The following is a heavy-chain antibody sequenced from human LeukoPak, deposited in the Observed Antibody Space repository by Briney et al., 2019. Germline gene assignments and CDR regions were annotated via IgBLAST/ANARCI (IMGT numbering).Heavy chain of an antibody. D-gene: IGHD2-2*01. Sequence: ASVKVSCKASGYTFTNYGISWVRQAPGQGLEWMGWISAYNGNTNYAQKLQGRVTMTTDTSTSTAYMELRSLRSDDTAVYYCARDIVVVPAAPNWFDPWGQGTLVTVSS. V-gene: IGHV1-18*01. CDR3: ARDIVVVPAAPNWFDP. J-gene: IGHJ5*02. CDR2: ISAYNGNT. CDR1: GYTFTNYG.